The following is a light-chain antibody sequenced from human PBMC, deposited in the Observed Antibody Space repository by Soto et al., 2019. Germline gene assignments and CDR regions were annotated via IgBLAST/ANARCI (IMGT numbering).Light chain of an antibody. Sequence: QSVLTQPPSASGSPGQSVTISCTGTISDVGGYNYVSWYQQYPGRAPKLMIYEVTKRPSGVPDRFSGSKSGNTASLTVSGLQAEDEADYYCSSYAASNNFYFVFGGGTKVTVL. J-gene: IGLJ3*02. CDR3: SSYAASNNFYFV. CDR2: EVT. V-gene: IGLV2-8*01. CDR1: ISDVGGYNY.